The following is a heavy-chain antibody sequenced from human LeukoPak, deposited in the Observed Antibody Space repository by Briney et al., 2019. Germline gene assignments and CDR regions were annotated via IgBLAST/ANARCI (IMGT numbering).Heavy chain of an antibody. V-gene: IGHV4-30-4*08. D-gene: IGHD1-1*01. CDR2: IFYSGST. Sequence: SETLSLTCTVSGGSISSGNYYWSWIRQPPGKGLEWIGYIFYSGSTYHNPSLKSRVIISVDTSKNQFSLELNSVTAADTAMYYCAREPVVGTYDAFDVWGQGTMVTVSS. J-gene: IGHJ3*01. CDR1: GGSISSGNYY. CDR3: AREPVVGTYDAFDV.